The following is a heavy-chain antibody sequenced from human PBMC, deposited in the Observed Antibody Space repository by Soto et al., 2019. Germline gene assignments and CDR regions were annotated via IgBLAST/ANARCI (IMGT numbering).Heavy chain of an antibody. Sequence: SETLSLTCTVSVGSISGGGHYWGWIRQPPGKGLEWIGFMYYTGDTYYNPSLKSRLPISVDTSMNQFSLELTSVTAADTAVYYCASSDPYYFFDYWGLGTLVTSPQ. CDR1: VGSISGGGHY. D-gene: IGHD2-21*01. CDR3: ASSDPYYFFDY. CDR2: MYYTGDT. V-gene: IGHV4-31*03. J-gene: IGHJ4*02.